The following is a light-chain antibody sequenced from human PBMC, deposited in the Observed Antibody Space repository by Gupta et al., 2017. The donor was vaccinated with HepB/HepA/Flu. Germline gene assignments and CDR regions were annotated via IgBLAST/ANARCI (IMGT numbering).Light chain of an antibody. V-gene: IGKV3-11*01. J-gene: IGKJ1*01. Sequence: EIVLTQSPATLSLSPGERATLSCRASQSVSRFIAWYQQKAGQAPRLLIYDASNRATGIPARFSGSGSGTDFTLTISTLEPEDFAVYYCQQRSNWPWTFGQGTKVEIK. CDR2: DAS. CDR3: QQRSNWPWT. CDR1: QSVSRF.